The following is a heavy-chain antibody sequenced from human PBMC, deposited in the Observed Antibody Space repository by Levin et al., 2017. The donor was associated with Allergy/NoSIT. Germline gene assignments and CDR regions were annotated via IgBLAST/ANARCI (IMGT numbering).Heavy chain of an antibody. V-gene: IGHV4-34*01. Sequence: SETLSLTCAVYGGSFSGYYWTWIRQPPGKGLEWIGEIYHSGSTNYNPSLKSRVTISVDTSKSQFSLKLTSVTAADMAVYYCARDLERRFDTWGQGTLVTVSS. J-gene: IGHJ5*02. D-gene: IGHD6-25*01. CDR2: IYHSGST. CDR3: ARDLERRFDT. CDR1: GGSFSGYY.